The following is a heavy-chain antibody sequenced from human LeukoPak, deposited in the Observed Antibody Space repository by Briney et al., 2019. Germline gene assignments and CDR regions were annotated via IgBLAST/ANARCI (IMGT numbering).Heavy chain of an antibody. CDR1: GGSISSYY. V-gene: IGHV4-59*01. J-gene: IGHJ6*03. D-gene: IGHD3-22*01. CDR3: AREDSSGLGYYMDV. Sequence: PSETLSLTCTVSGGSISSYYWSWIRQPPGKGLEWIGYIYYSGSTNYNPSLKSRVTISVDTSKNQFSLKLSSVTAADTAVYYCAREDSSGLGYYMDVWGKGTTVTVSS. CDR2: IYYSGST.